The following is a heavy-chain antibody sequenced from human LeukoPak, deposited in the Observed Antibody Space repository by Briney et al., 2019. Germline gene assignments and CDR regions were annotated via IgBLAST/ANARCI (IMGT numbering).Heavy chain of an antibody. CDR2: IRSDGSEK. Sequence: GGSLRLSCAASGFTFSSYSIHWVRQAPGKGLEWVAYIRSDGSEKYYADSVKGRFTISRDNSKNTLYLQMNSLRPEDTAVYYCARAGFGQFYILVLWGQGTQVTVSS. CDR1: GFTFSSYS. V-gene: IGHV3-30*02. CDR3: ARAGFGQFYILVL. D-gene: IGHD3-10*01. J-gene: IGHJ4*02.